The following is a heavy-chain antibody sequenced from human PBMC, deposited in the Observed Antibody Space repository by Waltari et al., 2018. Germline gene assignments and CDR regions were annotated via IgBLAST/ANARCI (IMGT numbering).Heavy chain of an antibody. V-gene: IGHV4-31*03. J-gene: IGHJ4*02. CDR3: ARVRVRDYVWGSYRYTRVFDY. D-gene: IGHD3-16*02. CDR2: IYHSGST. Sequence: QVQLQESGPGLVKPSQTLSLTCTVSGGSISRGGYYWSWIRQHPGKGLEWIGYIYHSGSTYYNPSLKSRVTISIDRSKNQFSLKLSSVTAADTAVYYCARVRVRDYVWGSYRYTRVFDYWGQGTLVTVSS. CDR1: GGSISRGGYY.